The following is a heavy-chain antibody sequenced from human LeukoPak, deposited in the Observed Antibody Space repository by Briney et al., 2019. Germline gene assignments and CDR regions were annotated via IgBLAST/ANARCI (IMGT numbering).Heavy chain of an antibody. J-gene: IGHJ4*02. D-gene: IGHD6-13*01. CDR3: ARDGGSSSWPTSSFDY. Sequence: PGGSLRLSCTASGFAFSSYAIHWVRQAPGQGLEWVGVIIYVGSTKYYADSLKGRFTITTDKSTNTPYMQMNSLRSEDTAVYYCARDGGSSSWPTSSFDYWGQGTLVTVSS. V-gene: IGHV3-30*16. CDR2: IIYVGSTK. CDR1: GFAFSSYA.